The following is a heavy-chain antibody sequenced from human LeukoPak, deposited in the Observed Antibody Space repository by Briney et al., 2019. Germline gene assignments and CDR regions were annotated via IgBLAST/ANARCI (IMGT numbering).Heavy chain of an antibody. D-gene: IGHD3-10*01. CDR2: ISGSGGST. Sequence: GGSLRLSCTASGFTFSSYAMSWVRQAPGKGLEWVSGISGSGGSTYYADSVKGRFTISRDNSKNRLYLQMNSLRAEDTAVYYCAKRPRGNYLDPFDYWGQGTLVTVSS. CDR3: AKRPRGNYLDPFDY. V-gene: IGHV3-23*01. J-gene: IGHJ4*02. CDR1: GFTFSSYA.